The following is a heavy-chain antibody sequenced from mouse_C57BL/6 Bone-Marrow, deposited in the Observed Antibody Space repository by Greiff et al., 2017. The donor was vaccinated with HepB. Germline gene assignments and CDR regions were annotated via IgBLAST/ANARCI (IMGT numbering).Heavy chain of an antibody. CDR1: GYTFTSYW. D-gene: IGHD4-1*01. V-gene: IGHV1-74*01. J-gene: IGHJ1*03. CDR3: ASLGRVWYFDV. Sequence: QVQLQQPGAELVKPGASVKVSCKASGYTFTSYWLHWVKQRPGQGLEWIGRIHPSDSDTNYNQKFKGKATLTVDKSSSTAYMQISSLTSEDTAFYYSASLGRVWYFDVRGTGTTVTLSS. CDR2: IHPSDSDT.